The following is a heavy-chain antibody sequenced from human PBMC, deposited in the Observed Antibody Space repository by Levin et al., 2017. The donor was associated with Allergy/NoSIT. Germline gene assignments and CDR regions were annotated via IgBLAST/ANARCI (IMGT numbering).Heavy chain of an antibody. D-gene: IGHD2-2*01. J-gene: IGHJ4*02. CDR1: GFTFSSYS. V-gene: IGHV3-21*01. CDR2: ISSSSSYI. Sequence: GGSLRLSCAASGFTFSSYSMNWVRQAPGKGLEWVSSISSSSSYIYYADSVKGRFTISRDNAKNSLYLQMNSLRAEDTAVYYCARDPVRPAAIPEYYFDYWGQGTLVTVSS. CDR3: ARDPVRPAAIPEYYFDY.